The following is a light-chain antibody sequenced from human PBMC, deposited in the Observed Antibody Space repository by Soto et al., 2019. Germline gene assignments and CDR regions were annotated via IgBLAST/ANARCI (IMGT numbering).Light chain of an antibody. J-gene: IGKJ5*01. CDR2: DAS. CDR1: QSVSSY. Sequence: EIVMKQSPATLSVTPGERATLSCRASQSVSSYLAWYQQKPGQAPRLLIYDASNRATGIPARFSGSGSGTDFTLTISSLEPEDFAVYYCQQRSNWPITFGQGTRLEIK. V-gene: IGKV3-11*01. CDR3: QQRSNWPIT.